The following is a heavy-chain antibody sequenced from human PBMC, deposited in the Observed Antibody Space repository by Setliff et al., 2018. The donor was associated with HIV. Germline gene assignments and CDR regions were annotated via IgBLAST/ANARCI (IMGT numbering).Heavy chain of an antibody. D-gene: IGHD6-19*01. CDR1: GFTFRTFA. V-gene: IGHV3-30*07. CDR3: AKTQGWHLINY. CDR2: ITYDGSRT. J-gene: IGHJ4*02. Sequence: GGSLRLSCVASGFTFRTFAMHWVRQAPGKGLEWVSVITYDGSRTYYADSVKGRCTISRDNSKNTLYLQMNSLRAEDTAVYYCAKTQGWHLINYWGPGTLVTVSS.